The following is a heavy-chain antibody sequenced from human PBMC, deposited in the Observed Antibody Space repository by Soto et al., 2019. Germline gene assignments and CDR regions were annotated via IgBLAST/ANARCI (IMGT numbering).Heavy chain of an antibody. D-gene: IGHD6-19*01. CDR3: TRGDEAVSGDLY. Sequence: SETLSLTCTVSGESITTSNWWSWVRQPPGGGLEWIGEIYHRGTTNYNPSLKSRATISLDKSKNQFSLKVKSVTAADTAMYYCTRGDEAVSGDLYWGQGILVTVSS. CDR1: GESITTSNW. J-gene: IGHJ4*02. V-gene: IGHV4-4*02. CDR2: IYHRGTT.